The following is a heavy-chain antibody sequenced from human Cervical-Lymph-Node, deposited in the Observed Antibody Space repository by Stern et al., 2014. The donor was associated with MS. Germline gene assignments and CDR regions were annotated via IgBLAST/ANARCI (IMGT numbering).Heavy chain of an antibody. CDR3: ARLLLGAVAGSSAFDI. CDR1: GFTFSSYT. V-gene: IGHV3-21*01. CDR2: LGSSSSYI. Sequence: VQLVESGGGLVKPGGSLRLSCAASGFTFSSYTMNWVRQAPGKGLEWVSSLGSSSSYIYSADSLEGRFTISRDNAKNSLYLQMDSLRAEDTAMYYCARLLLGAVAGSSAFDIWGQGTMVTVSS. D-gene: IGHD6-19*01. J-gene: IGHJ3*02.